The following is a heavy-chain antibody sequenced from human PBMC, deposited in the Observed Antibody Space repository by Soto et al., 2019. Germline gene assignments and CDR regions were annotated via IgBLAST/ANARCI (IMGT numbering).Heavy chain of an antibody. V-gene: IGHV1-18*01. D-gene: IGHD1-26*01. CDR1: GYTFTSYG. CDR3: ARSGSSTSYYYYGMDV. J-gene: IGHJ6*02. CDR2: ISAYNGNT. Sequence: QVQLVQSGAEVKKPGASVKVSCKASGYTFTSYGISWVRQAPGQGLEWMGWISAYNGNTSYVQKLQGRVTMTTDTSTSTAYMELRSLRSDDTAVYYCARSGSSTSYYYYGMDVWGQGTTVTVSS.